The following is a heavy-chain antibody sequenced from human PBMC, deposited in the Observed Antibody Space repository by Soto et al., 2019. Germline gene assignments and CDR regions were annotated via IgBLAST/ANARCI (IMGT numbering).Heavy chain of an antibody. CDR1: GYTFTSYG. CDR3: ARDFPSSAMVIFPFDY. V-gene: IGHV1-18*01. CDR2: ISAYNGNT. J-gene: IGHJ4*02. Sequence: QVQLVQSGAEVKKPGASVKVSCKASGYTFTSYGISSVRQAPGQGLEWMGWISAYNGNTNYAQKIQGRVTTTTDTPTRKAYMELRSLRSDDTAVYYCARDFPSSAMVIFPFDYWGQGTLVTVSS. D-gene: IGHD5-18*01.